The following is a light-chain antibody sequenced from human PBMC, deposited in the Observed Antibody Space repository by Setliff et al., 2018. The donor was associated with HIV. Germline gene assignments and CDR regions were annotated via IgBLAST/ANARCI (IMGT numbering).Light chain of an antibody. V-gene: IGLV2-14*03. J-gene: IGLJ1*01. CDR2: EVN. Sequence: QSVLTQPASVSGSPGQSITTSCSGTRSDVGAYNYVSWYQQYPGKAPKLVIYEVNNRPSGVSNRFSGSKSGNTASLTISGLQAEDEADYFCSSYRGGSTLFVLGPGTKVTVL. CDR3: SSYRGGSTLFV. CDR1: RSDVGAYNY.